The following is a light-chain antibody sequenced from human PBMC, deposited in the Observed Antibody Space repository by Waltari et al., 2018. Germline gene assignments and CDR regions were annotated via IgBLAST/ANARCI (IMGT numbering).Light chain of an antibody. J-gene: IGKJ1*01. CDR3: QQYNSYSWT. CDR2: KAS. Sequence: DIQMTQSPSTLSASVGDRVTITCRASQSISSWLAWYQQKPGKAPTLLIYKASSLESGVPSRFNGSGSGTEFTLTISSLQPDDFATYYCQQYNSYSWTFGQGTKVEIK. V-gene: IGKV1-5*03. CDR1: QSISSW.